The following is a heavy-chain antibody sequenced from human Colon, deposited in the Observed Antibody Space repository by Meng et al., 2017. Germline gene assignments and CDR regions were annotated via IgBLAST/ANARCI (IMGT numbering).Heavy chain of an antibody. J-gene: IGHJ4*02. D-gene: IGHD6-19*01. CDR3: ARAVAGDTFDY. CDR2: IYASGSA. CDR1: GVSIRSSSYY. V-gene: IGHV4-39*01. Sequence: QLQESGPGLVKPSETLSLTRNVSGVSIRSSSYYWGWIRQALGKGLEWIGSIYASGSAPNNPSLKSRVTISVDTSKNQFSLSLTSVTAADTAVYYCARAVAGDTFDYWGQGTLVTVSS.